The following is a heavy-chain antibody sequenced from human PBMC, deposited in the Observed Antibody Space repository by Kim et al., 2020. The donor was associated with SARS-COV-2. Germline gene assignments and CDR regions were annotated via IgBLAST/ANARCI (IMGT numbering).Heavy chain of an antibody. CDR2: IYYSGST. CDR1: GGSISSSSYY. Sequence: SETLSLTCTVSGGSISSSSYYWGWIRQPPGKGLEWIGSIYYSGSTYYNPSLKSRVTISVDTSKNQFSLKLSSVTAADTAVYYCSVVPATLYYYYGMDVWGQGTTVTVSS. CDR3: SVVPATLYYYYGMDV. V-gene: IGHV4-39*01. J-gene: IGHJ6*02. D-gene: IGHD2-2*01.